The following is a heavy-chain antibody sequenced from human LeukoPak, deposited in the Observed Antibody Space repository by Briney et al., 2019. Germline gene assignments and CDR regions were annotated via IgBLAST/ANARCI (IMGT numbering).Heavy chain of an antibody. V-gene: IGHV1-69*05. CDR2: IIPIFGTA. CDR3: ARDRAIAAGPIYYYYMDV. J-gene: IGHJ6*03. Sequence: ASVKVSCKASGGTFSSYAISWVRQAPGQGLEWMGGIIPIFGTANYAQKFQGRVTITTDEPTSTAYMELSSLRSEDTAVYYCARDRAIAAGPIYYYYMDVWGKGTTVTVSS. D-gene: IGHD6-13*01. CDR1: GGTFSSYA.